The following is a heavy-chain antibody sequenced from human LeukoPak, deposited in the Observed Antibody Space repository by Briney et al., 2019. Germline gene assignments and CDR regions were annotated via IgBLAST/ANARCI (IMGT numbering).Heavy chain of an antibody. V-gene: IGHV3-33*01. Sequence: GGSLRLSCAASGFTFRSYGVQWVRQAPGKGLDWVAVIWYDGSNKYYADSVKGRFTISRDNSKNTLYLQMNSLRAEDTAVYYCASLRRDSSGWYYFDYRGQGTLVTVSS. J-gene: IGHJ4*02. D-gene: IGHD6-19*01. CDR3: ASLRRDSSGWYYFDY. CDR1: GFTFRSYG. CDR2: IWYDGSNK.